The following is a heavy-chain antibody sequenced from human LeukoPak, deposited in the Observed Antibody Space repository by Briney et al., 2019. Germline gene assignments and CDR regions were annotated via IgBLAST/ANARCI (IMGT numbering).Heavy chain of an antibody. CDR3: ARRRDGHINPFDY. V-gene: IGHV4-34*01. CDR2: INPSGDT. J-gene: IGHJ4*02. D-gene: IGHD5-24*01. CDR1: GGSFSGYY. Sequence: SETLSLTCAVYGGSFSGYYWTWIRQPPGKGLEWIGEINPSGDTKYNPSLKSRVTISVDTSKNQFSLKLGSVTAADTAVYYCARRRDGHINPFDYWGQGTLVTVSS.